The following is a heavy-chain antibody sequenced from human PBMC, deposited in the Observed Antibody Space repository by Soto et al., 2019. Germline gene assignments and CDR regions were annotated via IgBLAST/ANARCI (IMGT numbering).Heavy chain of an antibody. Sequence: ELQFVESGGGVIQPGGSLRLSCAASGFTVSAKYLTWVRRAPGRGLEWVSVIYRSGKIYYPDSVRGRFTTSRDDSQNTFCRHMNTLRVEDTAVYYCARDGGLIRENYGMDVWGQGTTVAVSS. CDR2: IYRSGKI. D-gene: IGHD2-15*01. CDR3: ARDGGLIRENYGMDV. CDR1: GFTVSAKY. J-gene: IGHJ6*02. V-gene: IGHV3-53*01.